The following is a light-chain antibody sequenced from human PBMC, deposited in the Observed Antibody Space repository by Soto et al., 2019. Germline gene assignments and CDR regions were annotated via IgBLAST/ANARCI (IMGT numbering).Light chain of an antibody. CDR3: KSYTSSSTYV. CDR1: SSDVGGYNF. CDR2: VVS. J-gene: IGLJ1*01. V-gene: IGLV2-14*01. Sequence: QSVLTQPASVSGSPEQSIAISCTGTSSDVGGYNFVSWYQQHPGKAPKLMIFVVSNRPSGVSDRFSGSKSGNTASLTISGLQAEDEADYYCKSYTSSSTYVFGTGTKLT.